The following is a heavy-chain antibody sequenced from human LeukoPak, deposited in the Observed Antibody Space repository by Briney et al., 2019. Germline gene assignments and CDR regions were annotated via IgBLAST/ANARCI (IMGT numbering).Heavy chain of an antibody. J-gene: IGHJ6*02. Sequence: ASVKVSCTASGYTFTSYGISWVRQAPGQGLEWMGWISAYNGNTNYAQKLQGRVTMTTDTSTSTAYMELRSLRSDDTAVYYCARVGYCSSTSCYTPNYYYYYGMDVWGQGTTVTVSS. CDR2: ISAYNGNT. CDR3: ARVGYCSSTSCYTPNYYYYYGMDV. V-gene: IGHV1-18*01. CDR1: GYTFTSYG. D-gene: IGHD2-2*02.